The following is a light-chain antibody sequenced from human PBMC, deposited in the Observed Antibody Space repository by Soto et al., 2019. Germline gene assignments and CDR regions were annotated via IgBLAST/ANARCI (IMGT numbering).Light chain of an antibody. V-gene: IGKV1-5*01. CDR1: QSISSW. CDR2: DAS. CDR3: QQYYSSPTWT. J-gene: IGKJ1*01. Sequence: DIQMTQSPSALSASVGDRVTITCRASQSISSWLAWYQQKPGKAPKLLIYDASTLQSGVPSRFSGSGSGTEFTLTISNLQPDDVAVYYCQQYYSSPTWTFGQGTKVDIK.